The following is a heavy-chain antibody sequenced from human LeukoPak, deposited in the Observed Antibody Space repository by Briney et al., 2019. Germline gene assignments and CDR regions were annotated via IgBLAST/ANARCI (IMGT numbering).Heavy chain of an antibody. Sequence: PSETLSLTCTVSGGSISSYYWSWIRQPPGKGLEWIGYIHYTGSTNYNPSLKSRVTISVDTSKNQFSLKLSSVTAADTAVYYCARTQEAGYSSGWYDSYYYYMDVWGKGTTVTISS. J-gene: IGHJ6*03. CDR1: GGSISSYY. CDR2: IHYTGST. D-gene: IGHD6-19*01. CDR3: ARTQEAGYSSGWYDSYYYYMDV. V-gene: IGHV4-59*01.